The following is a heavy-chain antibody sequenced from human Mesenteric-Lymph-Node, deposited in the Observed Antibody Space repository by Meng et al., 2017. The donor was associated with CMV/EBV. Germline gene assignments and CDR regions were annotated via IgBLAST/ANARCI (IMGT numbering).Heavy chain of an antibody. V-gene: IGHV3-23*01. J-gene: IGHJ6*02. CDR1: GFTFSSYA. Sequence: GESLKISCAASGFTFSSYAMSWVRQAPGKGLEWVSAISGSGGSTYYADSVKGRFTISRDNSKNTLYLQMNSLRAEDTAVYYCAKDEFGGYCTNGVCSGRYYYYYGMDVWGQGTTVTVSS. CDR2: ISGSGGST. D-gene: IGHD2-8*01. CDR3: AKDEFGGYCTNGVCSGRYYYYYGMDV.